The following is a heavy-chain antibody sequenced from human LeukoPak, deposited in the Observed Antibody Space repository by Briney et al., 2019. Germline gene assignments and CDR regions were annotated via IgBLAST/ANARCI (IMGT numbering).Heavy chain of an antibody. CDR1: GFTFSSYA. Sequence: GGSLRLSCAASGFTFSSYAMHWVRQAPGKGLEWVVVISYDGSNKYYADSVKGRFTISRDNSKNTLYLQMNSLRAEDTAVYYCARDGPYYYGSGSYYGMDVWGQGTTVTVSS. D-gene: IGHD3-10*01. J-gene: IGHJ6*02. V-gene: IGHV3-30*04. CDR3: ARDGPYYYGSGSYYGMDV. CDR2: ISYDGSNK.